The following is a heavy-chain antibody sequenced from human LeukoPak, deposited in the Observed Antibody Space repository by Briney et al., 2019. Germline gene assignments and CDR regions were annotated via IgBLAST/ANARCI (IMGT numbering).Heavy chain of an antibody. CDR3: ARDYSSSSHWFDP. Sequence: ASVKVSCKASGYTFTGYYMRWVRQAPGQGLEWMGWINPNSGGTNYAQKFQGRVTMTRDTSISTAYMELSRLRSDDTAVYYCARDYSSSSHWFDPWGQGTLVTVSS. V-gene: IGHV1-2*02. J-gene: IGHJ5*02. CDR1: GYTFTGYY. D-gene: IGHD6-6*01. CDR2: INPNSGGT.